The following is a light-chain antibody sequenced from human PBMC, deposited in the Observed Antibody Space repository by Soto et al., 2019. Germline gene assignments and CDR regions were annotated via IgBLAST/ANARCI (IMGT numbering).Light chain of an antibody. Sequence: EIVMTQSPVTLSVSPGERVALSCRASQSVSSNLAWYQQKPGQAPSLLIYGAFTRATGIPARFSGTGSGTEFTLTIGSLQSEDSAVYYCQQYQNLWTFSQGTKVDI. V-gene: IGKV3-15*01. CDR1: QSVSSN. CDR2: GAF. J-gene: IGKJ1*01. CDR3: QQYQNLWT.